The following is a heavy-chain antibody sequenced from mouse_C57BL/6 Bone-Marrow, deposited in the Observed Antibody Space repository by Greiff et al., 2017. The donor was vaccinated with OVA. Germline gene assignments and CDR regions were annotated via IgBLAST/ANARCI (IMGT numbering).Heavy chain of an antibody. J-gene: IGHJ4*01. CDR3: VRHYPPPDYGMDY. CDR2: IRSKSNNYAT. V-gene: IGHV10-1*01. Sequence: EVQLVESGGGLVQPKGSLKLSCAASGFSFNTYAMNWVRQAPGKGLEWVARIRSKSNNYATYYADSVKDRFTISRDDSESMLYLQMNNLKTEDTAMDYCVRHYPPPDYGMDYWGQGTSVTVSS. CDR1: GFSFNTYA. D-gene: IGHD2-4*01.